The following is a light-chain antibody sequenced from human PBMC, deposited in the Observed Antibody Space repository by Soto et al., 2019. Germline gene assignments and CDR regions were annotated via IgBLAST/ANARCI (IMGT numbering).Light chain of an antibody. J-gene: IGKJ2*01. Sequence: DIVMTQSPDSLAVSLGERATINCKSSQSVLYSSTNKNYLAWYQQKAGQPPKLLIYWASTRESGVPDRISGNGSGTDFTLTISSLQAEDVAVYYCQQYYSSPRTFGQGTKLEIK. CDR2: WAS. V-gene: IGKV4-1*01. CDR1: QSVLYSSTNKNY. CDR3: QQYYSSPRT.